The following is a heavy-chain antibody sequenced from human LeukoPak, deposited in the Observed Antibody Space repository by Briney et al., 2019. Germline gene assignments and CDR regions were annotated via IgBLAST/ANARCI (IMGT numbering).Heavy chain of an antibody. V-gene: IGHV4-30-4*01. CDR2: IYYSGST. Sequence: MPSETLSLTCTVSGGSISSGDYYLSWIRQPPGKGLGWIGYIYYSGSTYYNPSLKSRVTISVDTSKNQFSLKLSSVTAADTAVYYCARDAIYFGAFDIWGQGTMVTVSS. J-gene: IGHJ3*02. D-gene: IGHD2/OR15-2a*01. CDR3: ARDAIYFGAFDI. CDR1: GGSISSGDYY.